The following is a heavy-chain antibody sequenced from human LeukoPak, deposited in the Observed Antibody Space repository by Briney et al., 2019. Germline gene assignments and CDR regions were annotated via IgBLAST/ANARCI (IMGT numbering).Heavy chain of an antibody. CDR1: GFTFSGSA. D-gene: IGHD3-10*01. CDR2: IRSKANNYAT. J-gene: IGHJ4*02. CDR3: TRHTIGDTMSLDN. V-gene: IGHV3-73*01. Sequence: GGSLRLSCAASGFTFSGSAIHWVRQASGKGLEWVGRIRSKANNYATLYAASVRGRFTISRDDSKNTAYLQINGLKTEDTAVYYCTRHTIGDTMSLDNWGQGTLVTASS.